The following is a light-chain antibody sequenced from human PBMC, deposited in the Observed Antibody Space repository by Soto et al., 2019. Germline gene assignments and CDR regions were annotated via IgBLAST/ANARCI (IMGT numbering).Light chain of an antibody. J-gene: IGKJ2*01. CDR1: QSVSSSY. V-gene: IGKV3-20*01. CDR2: GAS. CDR3: QQYGSSPLYT. Sequence: EIVLTQSPGTLSLSPGDRATLSCRASQSVSSSYLAWYQQKPGQAPRLLIYGASIRATGIPDRFSGSGSGTDFTLTISRVEPEDFALYYCQQYGSSPLYTFGQGTKLEIK.